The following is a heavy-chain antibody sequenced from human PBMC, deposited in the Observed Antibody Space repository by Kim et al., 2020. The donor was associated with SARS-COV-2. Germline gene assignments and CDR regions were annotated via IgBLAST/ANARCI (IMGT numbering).Heavy chain of an antibody. Sequence: KAREWMGMVYPGESEIKNTPTFQGHVTSSADRSVSTAYLQLRSLKASDTAIYYCGRRGTGSYFETYFDLWGQGTQVTVSS. J-gene: IGHJ4*02. CDR3: GRRGTGSYFETYFDL. CDR2: VYPGESEI. V-gene: IGHV5-51*01. D-gene: IGHD1-26*01.